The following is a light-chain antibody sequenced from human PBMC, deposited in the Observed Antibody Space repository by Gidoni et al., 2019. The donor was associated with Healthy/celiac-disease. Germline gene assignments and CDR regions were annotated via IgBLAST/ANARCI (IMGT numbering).Light chain of an antibody. Sequence: QSVLTQPPSVSGAPGPRVTISCTGSSANIGAGYDVHWYQQLPGTAPNLLIYGNSNRPSGVPDRFSGSKSGTSASLAITGRQAEDEADYYCQSYDSSLSGSYVFGTGTKVTVL. CDR3: QSYDSSLSGSYV. CDR1: SANIGAGYD. CDR2: GNS. V-gene: IGLV1-40*01. J-gene: IGLJ1*01.